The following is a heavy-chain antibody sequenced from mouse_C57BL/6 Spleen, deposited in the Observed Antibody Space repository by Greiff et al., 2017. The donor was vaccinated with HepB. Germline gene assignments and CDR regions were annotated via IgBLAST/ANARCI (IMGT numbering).Heavy chain of an antibody. V-gene: IGHV1-42*01. Sequence: VQLQQSGPELVKPGASVKISCKASGYSFTGYYMNWVKQSPEKSLEWIGEINPSTGGTTYNQKFKAKATLTVDKSSSTAYMQLKSLTSEDSAVYYCARSDGLYYFDYWGQGTSLTVSS. CDR2: INPSTGGT. D-gene: IGHD2-3*01. J-gene: IGHJ2*02. CDR1: GYSFTGYY. CDR3: ARSDGLYYFDY.